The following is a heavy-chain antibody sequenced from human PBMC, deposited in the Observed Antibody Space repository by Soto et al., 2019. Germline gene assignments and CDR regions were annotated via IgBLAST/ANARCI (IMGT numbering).Heavy chain of an antibody. CDR3: ARDGGDTLTGYYMSFDY. CDR1: GFTFNNYA. J-gene: IGHJ4*02. D-gene: IGHD3-9*01. CDR2: ISSSGGRT. V-gene: IGHV3-23*01. Sequence: EVLLLESGGGLVQPGGSLRLSCAASGFTFNNYAMGWVRQAPGKGLQWVSSISSSGGRTYYADSVKGRFTISRDNSKNTLYLQMNSLRADDTALYYCARDGGDTLTGYYMSFDYWGQGILVTVSS.